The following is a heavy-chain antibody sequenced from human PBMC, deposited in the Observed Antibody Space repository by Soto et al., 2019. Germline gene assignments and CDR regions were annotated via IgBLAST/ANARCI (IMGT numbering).Heavy chain of an antibody. Sequence: PGGSLRLSCAASGFTFSSYSMNWVRQAPGKGLEWVSYISSSSSTIYYADSVKGRFTISRDNAKNSLYLQMNSLRDEDTAVYYCARGEWLSHYYYGMDVWGQGTTVTVSS. V-gene: IGHV3-48*02. D-gene: IGHD3-3*01. CDR3: ARGEWLSHYYYGMDV. CDR1: GFTFSSYS. J-gene: IGHJ6*02. CDR2: ISSSSSTI.